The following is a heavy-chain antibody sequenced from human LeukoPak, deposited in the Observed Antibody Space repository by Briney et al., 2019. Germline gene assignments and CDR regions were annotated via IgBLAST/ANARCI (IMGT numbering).Heavy chain of an antibody. Sequence: SETLSHTCTVSGGSISSYYWSWIRQPAGKGLEWIGRIYTSGSTNYNPSLKSRVTMSVDTSKNQFSLKLSSVTAADTAVYYCARAYGSGSRGAFDIWGQGTMVTVSS. CDR2: IYTSGST. CDR3: ARAYGSGSRGAFDI. J-gene: IGHJ3*02. D-gene: IGHD3-10*01. V-gene: IGHV4-4*07. CDR1: GGSISSYY.